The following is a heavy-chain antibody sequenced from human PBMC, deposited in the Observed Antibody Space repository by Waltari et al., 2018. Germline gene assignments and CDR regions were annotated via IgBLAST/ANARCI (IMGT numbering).Heavy chain of an antibody. CDR1: GGSITAYF. V-gene: IGHV4-59*08. CDR2: IHHSGNT. J-gene: IGHJ4*02. D-gene: IGHD3-10*01. Sequence: QVQLQESGPGLGKPSETLSLTCSVSGGSITAYFWNWIRQPPGKGLEWIGYIHHSGNTKCNPSLKSRLTMSADTSKSQFSLRLTSVTAADTAVYFCARWDSPGRYFGDWGQGAPVTVSS. CDR3: ARWDSPGRYFGD.